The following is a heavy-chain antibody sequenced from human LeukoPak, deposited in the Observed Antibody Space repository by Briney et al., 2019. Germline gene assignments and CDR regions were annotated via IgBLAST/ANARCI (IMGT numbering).Heavy chain of an antibody. CDR3: TREHYYGSGSSGNFDY. CDR2: IRSKAYGGTT. CDR1: GFTFGDYA. Sequence: GGSLRLSCTASGFTFGDYAMSWFRQAPGKGLEWVGFIRSKAYGGTTEYAASVKGRFTISRDDSKSIAYLQMNSLKTEDTAVYYCTREHYYGSGSSGNFDYWGQGTLVTVSS. V-gene: IGHV3-49*03. D-gene: IGHD3-10*01. J-gene: IGHJ4*02.